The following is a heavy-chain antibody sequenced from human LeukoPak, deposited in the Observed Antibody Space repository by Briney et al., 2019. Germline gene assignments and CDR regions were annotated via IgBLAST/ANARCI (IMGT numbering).Heavy chain of an antibody. CDR2: MYNSKTT. V-gene: IGHV4-59*01. D-gene: IGHD3-22*01. J-gene: IGHJ4*02. CDR3: ARLGSGSASPLFDY. Sequence: SETLSLTCTVSGGSISSYYWSWIRQPPGKGLEWVGYMYNSKTTNYNPSLKSRVTISLDTSKNQCSLKLSSVTAAHTAVYYCARLGSGSASPLFDYWGQGTLVTVSS. CDR1: GGSISSYY.